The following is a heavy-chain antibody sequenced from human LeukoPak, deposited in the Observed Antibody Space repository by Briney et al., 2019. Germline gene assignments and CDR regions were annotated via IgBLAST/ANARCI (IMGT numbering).Heavy chain of an antibody. V-gene: IGHV3-53*01. CDR2: IYSGGST. J-gene: IGHJ4*02. CDR3: AKVSGQWLKDFDY. Sequence: GGSLRLSCAASGFTVSSNYMSWVRQAPGKGLEWVSVIYSGGSTYYADSVKGRFTISRDNAKNSLYLQMNSLRAEDTAVYYCAKVSGQWLKDFDYWGQGTLVTVSS. D-gene: IGHD6-19*01. CDR1: GFTVSSNY.